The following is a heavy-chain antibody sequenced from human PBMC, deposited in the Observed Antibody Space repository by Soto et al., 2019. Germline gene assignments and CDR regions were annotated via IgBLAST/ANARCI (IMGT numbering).Heavy chain of an antibody. CDR1: GYTFTSYG. Sequence: ASVNVSCKASGYTFTSYGISWVRQAPGQGLEWMGWISAYNGNTNYAQKLQGRVTMTTDTSTSTAYMELRSLRSDDTAVYYCARGGGIDGSGSYYPRPYFDYWGQGTLVTVSS. CDR3: ARGGGIDGSGSYYPRPYFDY. V-gene: IGHV1-18*01. CDR2: ISAYNGNT. D-gene: IGHD3-10*01. J-gene: IGHJ4*02.